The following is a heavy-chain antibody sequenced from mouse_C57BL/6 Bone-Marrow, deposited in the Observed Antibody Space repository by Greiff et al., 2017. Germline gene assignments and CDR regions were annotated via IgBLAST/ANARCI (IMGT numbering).Heavy chain of an antibody. J-gene: IGHJ3*01. CDR2: IDPSDSYT. CDR3: AREGYGSWFAY. D-gene: IGHD2-2*01. V-gene: IGHV1-69*01. Sequence: QVQLQQSGAELVMPGASVKLSCKASGYTFTSYWMHWVKQRPGQGLEWIGEIDPSDSYTNYNQKFKGKSTLTVDKSSSTAYMQLSSLTSEDSAVYYCAREGYGSWFAYWGQGILVTVSA. CDR1: GYTFTSYW.